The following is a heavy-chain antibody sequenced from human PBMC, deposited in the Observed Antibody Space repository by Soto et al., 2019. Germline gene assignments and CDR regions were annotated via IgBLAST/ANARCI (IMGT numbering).Heavy chain of an antibody. D-gene: IGHD6-19*01. CDR3: ARTGYSSGWYKAAFDI. CDR1: GGSFSGYY. CDR2: INHSGST. Sequence: SETLSLTCAVYGGSFSGYYWSWIRQPPGKGLEWIGEINHSGSTNYNPSLKSRVTISVDTSKNQFSLKLSTVTAADTAVYYCARTGYSSGWYKAAFDIWGQGTMVTVSS. J-gene: IGHJ3*02. V-gene: IGHV4-34*01.